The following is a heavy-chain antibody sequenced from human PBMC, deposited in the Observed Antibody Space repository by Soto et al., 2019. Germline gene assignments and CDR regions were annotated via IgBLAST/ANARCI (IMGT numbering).Heavy chain of an antibody. CDR1: GGTFSSYT. CDR3: ARDRIFGVVIGLGYYYMDV. Sequence: SVKVSCKASGGTFSSYTISWVRQAPGQGLEWMGRIIPILGIANYAQKFQGRVTITADKSTSTAYMELSSLRSEDTAVYYCARDRIFGVVIGLGYYYMDVWGKGTTVTVSS. CDR2: IIPILGIA. V-gene: IGHV1-69*04. J-gene: IGHJ6*03. D-gene: IGHD3-3*01.